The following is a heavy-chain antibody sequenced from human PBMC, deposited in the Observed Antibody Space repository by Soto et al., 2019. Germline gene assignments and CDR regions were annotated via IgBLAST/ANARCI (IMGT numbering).Heavy chain of an antibody. D-gene: IGHD4-17*01. Sequence: QVQLVQSGAEVKKPGSSVMVSCKASGGTFSSYTISWVRQAPGQGLEWMGRIIPILGIANYAQKFQGRVTITADKSTSTAYMELSSLRSEDTAVYYCASGKGPYGDSFDYWGQGTLVTVSS. J-gene: IGHJ4*02. V-gene: IGHV1-69*02. CDR1: GGTFSSYT. CDR2: IIPILGIA. CDR3: ASGKGPYGDSFDY.